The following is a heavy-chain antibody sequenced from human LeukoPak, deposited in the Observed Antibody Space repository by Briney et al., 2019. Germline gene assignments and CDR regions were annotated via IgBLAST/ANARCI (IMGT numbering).Heavy chain of an antibody. D-gene: IGHD3-22*01. Sequence: GASVKVSCKASGYTFTSYGISRVRQAPGQGLEWMGWISAYNGNTNYAQKLQGRVTMTTDTSTSTAYMELRSLRSDDTAVYYCARTYYYDSSGYNPNDYWGQGTLVTVSS. CDR2: ISAYNGNT. J-gene: IGHJ4*02. CDR1: GYTFTSYG. CDR3: ARTYYYDSSGYNPNDY. V-gene: IGHV1-18*01.